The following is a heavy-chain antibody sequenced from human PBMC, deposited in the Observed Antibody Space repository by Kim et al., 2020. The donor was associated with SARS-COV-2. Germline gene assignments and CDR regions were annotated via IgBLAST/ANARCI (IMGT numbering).Heavy chain of an antibody. V-gene: IGHV3-23*01. CDR3: TKNSSGWYFD. D-gene: IGHD6-19*01. CDR1: GFTFSSYA. CDR2: ISGSGDST. Sequence: GGSLRLSCAASGFTFSSYAMNWVRQAPGKRLEWVSGISGSGDSTYYADSVKGRFTISRDNSKNTLYLQMNSLRAEDTAIYYCTKNSSGWYFDWGQATRVT. J-gene: IGHJ4*02.